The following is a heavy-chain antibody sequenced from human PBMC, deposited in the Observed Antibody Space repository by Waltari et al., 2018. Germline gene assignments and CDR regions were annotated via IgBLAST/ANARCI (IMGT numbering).Heavy chain of an antibody. D-gene: IGHD3-3*01. CDR3: ARDFPYDFWSGYLLGGCYGMDV. CDR1: GCTFSSYA. Sequence: QVQLVQSGAEVKKPGSSVKVSCKASGCTFSSYAISWVRQAPGQGLEWMGRVVPNLGIANYEQKFQGRVTITADKSTRTGYMELSSLRSEDTAVYYCARDFPYDFWSGYLLGGCYGMDVWGQGTTVTVSS. CDR2: VVPNLGIA. J-gene: IGHJ6*02. V-gene: IGHV1-69*04.